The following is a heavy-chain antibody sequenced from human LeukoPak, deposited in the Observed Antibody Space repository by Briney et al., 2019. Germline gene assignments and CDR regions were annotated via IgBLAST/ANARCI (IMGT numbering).Heavy chain of an antibody. D-gene: IGHD3-22*01. CDR3: AKADYYDSSGYFSPFDY. V-gene: IGHV3-21*01. Sequence: PGGAPRLSCAASGFTFSSYSMNWVRQAPGKGLEWVSSISSSSSYIYYADSVKGRFTIYRDNAKSSLYLQMNSLRAEDTAVYYCAKADYYDSSGYFSPFDYWGQGTLVTVSS. CDR1: GFTFSSYS. J-gene: IGHJ4*02. CDR2: ISSSSSYI.